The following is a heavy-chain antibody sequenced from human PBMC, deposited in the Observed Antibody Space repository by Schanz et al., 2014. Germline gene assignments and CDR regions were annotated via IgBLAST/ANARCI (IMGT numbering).Heavy chain of an antibody. CDR3: ARDYAGFDC. D-gene: IGHD3-16*01. J-gene: IGHJ4*02. CDR2: ISSSSSYI. V-gene: IGHV3-21*01. Sequence: EVQLLESGGDLVQPGWSLRLSCAASGFTFNSYAMSWVRQAPGKGLEWVSYISSSSSYIYYADSMKGRFTISRDNAKNSLYLQMNSLRAEDTAVYYCARDYAGFDCWGQGTLVTVSS. CDR1: GFTFNSYA.